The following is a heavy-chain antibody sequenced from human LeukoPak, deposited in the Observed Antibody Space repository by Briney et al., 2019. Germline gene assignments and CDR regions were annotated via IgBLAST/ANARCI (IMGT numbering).Heavy chain of an antibody. CDR2: ISSSSTTI. Sequence: QSGGSLRLSCAASGFTFSSYSMMWVRQAPGKGLEWVSYISSSSTTIHYADSVKGRFTISRDNAKNSVYLQMNSLRAEDTAVYYCARDQDVVVPAANGFDYRGQGTLVTVSS. CDR3: ARDQDVVVPAANGFDY. J-gene: IGHJ4*02. V-gene: IGHV3-48*01. CDR1: GFTFSSYS. D-gene: IGHD2-2*01.